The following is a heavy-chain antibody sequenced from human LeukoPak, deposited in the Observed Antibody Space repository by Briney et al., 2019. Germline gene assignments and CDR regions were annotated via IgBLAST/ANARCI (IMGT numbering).Heavy chain of an antibody. V-gene: IGHV3-7*01. CDR3: ARDSNLAASNSNGFFQH. Sequence: GGSLRLSCAASGFTFSSYWMSWVRQAPGKGLEWVANIKQDGSEKYYVDSVKGRFTISRDNAKNSLDLQMNSLRVEDTAVYYCARDSNLAASNSNGFFQHWGQGALVSVSS. CDR2: IKQDGSEK. J-gene: IGHJ1*01. D-gene: IGHD3-3*02. CDR1: GFTFSSYW.